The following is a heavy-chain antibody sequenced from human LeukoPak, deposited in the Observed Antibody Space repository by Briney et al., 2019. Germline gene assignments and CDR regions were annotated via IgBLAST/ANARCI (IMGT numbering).Heavy chain of an antibody. CDR3: ASGEGFGESMSFDN. CDR1: GYTFTNYA. CDR2: TIPIFDTA. D-gene: IGHD3-10*01. V-gene: IGHV1-69*13. Sequence: GASVKVSCRASGYTFTNYAISWVRQAPGQGLEWMGGTIPIFDTADYAQKFQDRVTITADESTSTAYMELSSLRSDDTAVYYCASGEGFGESMSFDNWGQGTLVTVSS. J-gene: IGHJ4*02.